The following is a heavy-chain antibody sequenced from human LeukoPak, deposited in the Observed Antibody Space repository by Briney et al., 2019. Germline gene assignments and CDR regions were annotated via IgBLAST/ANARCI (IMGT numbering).Heavy chain of an antibody. CDR1: GASITSYY. Sequence: SETLSLTCTVSGASITSYYWNWIRQPPRKGLEWIGYICYSGRPNYNPSLKTRVTISIDTSKNQFSLKLSSVTAADTAVYYCASHGVVTANFDYWGQGTLVTVSP. CDR2: ICYSGRP. J-gene: IGHJ4*02. D-gene: IGHD2-21*02. V-gene: IGHV4-59*01. CDR3: ASHGVVTANFDY.